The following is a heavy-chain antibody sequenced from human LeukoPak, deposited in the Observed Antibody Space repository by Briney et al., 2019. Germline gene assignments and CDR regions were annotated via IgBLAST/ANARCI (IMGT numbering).Heavy chain of an antibody. CDR3: ARGGGPHDY. V-gene: IGHV4-34*01. J-gene: IGHJ4*02. CDR1: GGSFSGYY. Sequence: SETLSLTCAVYGGSFSGYYWSWIRQPPGKGLEWIGEINHSGSTNYNPSLKSRVTISVDTSKNQFSLKLSSVTAADTAVYYCARGGGPHDYWGQGTLVTVSS. CDR2: INHSGST.